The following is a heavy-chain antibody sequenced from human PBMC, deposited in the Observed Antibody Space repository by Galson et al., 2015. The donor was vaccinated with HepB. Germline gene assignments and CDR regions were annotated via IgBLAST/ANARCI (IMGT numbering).Heavy chain of an antibody. D-gene: IGHD3-10*01. CDR2: IYHSGST. CDR1: GGSISSSNW. J-gene: IGHJ6*02. CDR3: ARDLAITMVRGVIKRDTNYYYYYGMDV. Sequence: ETLSLTCAVSGGSISSSNWWSWVRQPPGKGLEWIGEIYHSGSTNYNPSLKSRVTISVDKSKNQFSLKLSSVTAADTAVYYCARDLAITMVRGVIKRDTNYYYYYGMDVWGQGTTVTVSS. V-gene: IGHV4-4*02.